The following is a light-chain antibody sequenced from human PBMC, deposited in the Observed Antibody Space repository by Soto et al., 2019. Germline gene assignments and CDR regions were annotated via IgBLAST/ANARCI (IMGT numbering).Light chain of an antibody. CDR2: GAS. CDR3: HQYDNWPPAT. V-gene: IGKV3-15*01. Sequence: EVVMTQSPATLSVSPGERATLSCRASQSVGSNLAWYQQKPGQVPRLLIYGASTRATGIPARFSGSGSGTEFTLTISSLQSEDFAVYYCHQYDNWPPATFGGGTKVQIK. CDR1: QSVGSN. J-gene: IGKJ4*01.